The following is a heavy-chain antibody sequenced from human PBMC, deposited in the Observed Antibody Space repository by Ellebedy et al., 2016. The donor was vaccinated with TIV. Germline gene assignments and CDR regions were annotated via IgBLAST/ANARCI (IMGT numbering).Heavy chain of an antibody. J-gene: IGHJ4*02. CDR3: ARGYSGYDLRFDY. Sequence: MPSETLSLTCTVSGGSISSSSYYWGWIRQPPGKGLEWIGSIYYSGSTNYNPSLKSRVTISVDTSKNQFSLKLSSVTAADTAVYYCARGYSGYDLRFDYWGQGTLVTVSS. V-gene: IGHV4-39*07. CDR2: IYYSGST. CDR1: GGSISSSSYY. D-gene: IGHD5-12*01.